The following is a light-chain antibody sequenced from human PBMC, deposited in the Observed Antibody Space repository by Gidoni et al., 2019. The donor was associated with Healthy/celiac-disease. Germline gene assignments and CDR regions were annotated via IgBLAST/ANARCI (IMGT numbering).Light chain of an antibody. CDR2: DAS. CDR3: QQRSNWPPLYT. J-gene: IGKJ2*01. Sequence: EIVLTQSPATLSLSPGERATLSCRASQSVSSYLAWYQQKPGQAPRLLIYDASNRATGIPARFRGSGSGTDFTLTISSREPEDFAVYYCQQRSNWPPLYTFGQGTKLEIK. V-gene: IGKV3-11*01. CDR1: QSVSSY.